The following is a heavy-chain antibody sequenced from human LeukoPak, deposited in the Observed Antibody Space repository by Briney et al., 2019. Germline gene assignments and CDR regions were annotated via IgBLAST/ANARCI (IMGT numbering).Heavy chain of an antibody. D-gene: IGHD3-3*01. V-gene: IGHV3-23*01. Sequence: PGGSLRLSCAASGFTFSSYAMSWVRQAPGKGLEWVSAISGSGGSTYYADSVKGRFTISRDNSKNTLYLQMNSLRAEDTAVYYCAKVGPPGYDFWSGYYGYYYYYMDVWGKGTTVTVSS. CDR3: AKVGPPGYDFWSGYYGYYYYYMDV. CDR2: ISGSGGST. J-gene: IGHJ6*03. CDR1: GFTFSSYA.